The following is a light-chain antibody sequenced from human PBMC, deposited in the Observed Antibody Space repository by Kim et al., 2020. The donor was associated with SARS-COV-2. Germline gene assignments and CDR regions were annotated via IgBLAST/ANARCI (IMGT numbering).Light chain of an antibody. CDR3: SSHDSSANLWV. CDR1: SLRSCF. V-gene: IGLV3-19*01. J-gene: IGLJ3*02. Sequence: SSELTQDPAVSVALGQTVRITCQGDSLRSCFATWYQQKPRQAPLLVMYGQGNRPSGIPDRFSGSRSGNTASLTITGAQAEDEADYYCSSHDSSANLWVFGGGTRLTVL. CDR2: GQG.